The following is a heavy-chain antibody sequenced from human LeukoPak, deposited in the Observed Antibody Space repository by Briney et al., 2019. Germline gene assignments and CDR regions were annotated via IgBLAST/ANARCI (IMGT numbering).Heavy chain of an antibody. CDR3: ARQDSGNYFPILDY. J-gene: IGHJ4*02. Sequence: SSETLSLTCSVSGGSLSSYYWSWLRQPPGKKFEWIGHIFSSATTNYNPSLKSRVTISADSSNNQFSLKVTSVTAADTAVYYCARQDSGNYFPILDYWGQGTLVTVSS. CDR2: IFSSATT. CDR1: GGSLSSYY. D-gene: IGHD1-26*01. V-gene: IGHV4-59*08.